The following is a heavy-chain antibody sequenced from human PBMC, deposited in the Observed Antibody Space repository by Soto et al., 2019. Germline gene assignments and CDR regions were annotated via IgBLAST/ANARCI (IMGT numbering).Heavy chain of an antibody. V-gene: IGHV4-61*01. CDR2: IYYSGST. CDR3: ARGGGGAFD. Sequence: PSETLSLTCTVSGGSISSISNHYCSWIRQPPGKGLEWIGYIYYSGSTNYNPSLKSRVTISVDTSKNQFSLKLSSVTATDTAVYNCARGGGGAFDIGGKG. D-gene: IGHD3-16*01. CDR1: GGSISSISNHY. J-gene: IGHJ3*02.